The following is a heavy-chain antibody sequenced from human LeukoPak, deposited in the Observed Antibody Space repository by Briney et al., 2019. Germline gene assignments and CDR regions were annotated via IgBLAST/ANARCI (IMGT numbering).Heavy chain of an antibody. CDR1: GFTFSSYW. CDR2: IKQDGSEK. D-gene: IGHD1-26*01. CDR3: ARVRIVGATYDAFDI. Sequence: PGGSLRLSCAASGFTFSSYWMSWVRQAPGKGLEWVANIKQDGSEKYYVDSVKGRFTISRDNAKNSLYLQMNSLRAEDTAVYYCARVRIVGATYDAFDIWGQGTMVTVSS. J-gene: IGHJ3*02. V-gene: IGHV3-7*01.